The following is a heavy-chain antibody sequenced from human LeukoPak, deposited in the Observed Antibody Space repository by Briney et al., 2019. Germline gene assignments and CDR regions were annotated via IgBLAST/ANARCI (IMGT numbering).Heavy chain of an antibody. V-gene: IGHV4-39*01. CDR2: IYYSGST. J-gene: IGHJ4*02. D-gene: IGHD4-23*01. Sequence: SETLSLTCTVSGGSISSSNYYWGWIRQPPGKGLEWIGTIYYSGSTYYNPSLKSRVTISVDTSKNQFSLKLSSVTAADTAVYYCTRNLDYGGYSNFDHWGQGTLVTVSS. CDR3: TRNLDYGGYSNFDH. CDR1: GGSISSSNYY.